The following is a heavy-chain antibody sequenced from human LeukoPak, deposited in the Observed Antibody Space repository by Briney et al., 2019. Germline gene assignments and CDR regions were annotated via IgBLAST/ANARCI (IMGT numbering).Heavy chain of an antibody. CDR3: ARGPRVYFDY. CDR1: GFTFSSYE. V-gene: IGHV3-48*03. J-gene: IGHJ4*02. Sequence: GGSLRLSCAASGFTFSSYEMNWVRQAPGKGLEWVSYMSSGGSTIYYADSVKGRFTISRDNAKNSLYLQMNSLRAEDTAFYYCARGPRVYFDYWGQGTLVTVSS. CDR2: MSSGGSTI.